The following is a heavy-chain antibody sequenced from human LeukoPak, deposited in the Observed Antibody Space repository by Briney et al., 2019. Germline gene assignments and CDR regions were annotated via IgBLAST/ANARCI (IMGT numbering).Heavy chain of an antibody. CDR3: ARERYFDSNYFDY. V-gene: IGHV3-74*01. Sequence: GGSLRLSCAASGFTFSSYWLHWVRQAPGKGLVWVSRINSDVSSTSYADSVKGRFTISRDNAKNTLYLQMNSLRAEDTAVYYCARERYFDSNYFDYWGQGTLVTVSS. CDR2: INSDVSST. D-gene: IGHD3-9*01. J-gene: IGHJ4*02. CDR1: GFTFSSYW.